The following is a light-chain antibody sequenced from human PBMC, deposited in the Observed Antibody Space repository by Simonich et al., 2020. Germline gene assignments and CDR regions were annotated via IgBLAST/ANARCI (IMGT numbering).Light chain of an antibody. CDR1: NIGSKS. CDR2: DDS. J-gene: IGLJ2*01. V-gene: IGLV3-21*03. Sequence: SYVLTQPPSVSVAPGKTARITCGGKNIGSKSVHWYQQKPGQAPVLVVYDDSDRPSGIPDRFSCSNAGNTATRTISRVEAGDEADYYCQVWDSSSDHPVVVGGGTKLTVL. CDR3: QVWDSSSDHPVV.